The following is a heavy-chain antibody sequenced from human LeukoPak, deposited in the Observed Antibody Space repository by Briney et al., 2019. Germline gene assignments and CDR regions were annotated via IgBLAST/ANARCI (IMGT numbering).Heavy chain of an antibody. J-gene: IGHJ5*02. D-gene: IGHD3-22*01. Sequence: SETLSLTCTVSDASISGYYWSWIRQPPGKGLEWIACISYSGSTKYNPSLKSRVTISVDTSKNQLSLKLSSVTAADTAVYYCARESGSDSSGYLNWFDPWGQGTLVTVSS. V-gene: IGHV4-59*01. CDR1: DASISGYY. CDR2: ISYSGST. CDR3: ARESGSDSSGYLNWFDP.